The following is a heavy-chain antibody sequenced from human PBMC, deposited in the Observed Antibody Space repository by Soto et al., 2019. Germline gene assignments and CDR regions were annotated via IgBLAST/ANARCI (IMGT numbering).Heavy chain of an antibody. D-gene: IGHD6-13*01. J-gene: IGHJ4*02. CDR2: INPSGGST. Sequence: ASVKVSCKASGYTFTSYYMHWVRQAPGQGLEWMGIINPSGGSTSYAQKFQGRVTMTRDTSTSTVYMELSSLRSEDTAVYYCAIYRSSTVQNLHFDYWGQGTLVTVSS. CDR3: AIYRSSTVQNLHFDY. CDR1: GYTFTSYY. V-gene: IGHV1-46*01.